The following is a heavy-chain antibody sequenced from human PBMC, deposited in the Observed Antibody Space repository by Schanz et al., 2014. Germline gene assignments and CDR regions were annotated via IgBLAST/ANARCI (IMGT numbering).Heavy chain of an antibody. V-gene: IGHV3-66*01. D-gene: IGHD2-15*01. CDR2: IYGGGGRT. Sequence: EVQLVESGGGLVQPGGSLRLSCAASGFTVSSNYMSWVRQAPGKGLEWVSFIYGGGGRTYYADSVKGRFTISSDNSKNTVFLQMNSLRAEDTGVYYCAGAAYCRGAGCALYYALDVWGQGTTVTVSS. CDR3: AGAAYCRGAGCALYYALDV. J-gene: IGHJ6*02. CDR1: GFTVSSNY.